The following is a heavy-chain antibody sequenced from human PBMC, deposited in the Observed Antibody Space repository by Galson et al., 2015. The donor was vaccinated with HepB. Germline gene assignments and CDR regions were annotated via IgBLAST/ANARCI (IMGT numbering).Heavy chain of an antibody. CDR2: INTYKGNA. J-gene: IGHJ6*02. CDR3: ARDRVVEPTDPLIFVLMNDHFFGMDV. Sequence: SVKVSCKASGYTFTKYGLSWVRQAPGQGLEWMGWINTYKGNANYAQKVQGRVTMTTDTSTSTAYMELRSLKSDDTAVYYCARDRVVEPTDPLIFVLMNDHFFGMDVWGQGTTVTVSS. CDR1: GYTFTKYG. V-gene: IGHV1-18*01. D-gene: IGHD3-22*01.